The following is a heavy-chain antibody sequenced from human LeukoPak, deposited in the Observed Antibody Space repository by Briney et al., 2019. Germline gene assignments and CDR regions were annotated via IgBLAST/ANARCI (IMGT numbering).Heavy chain of an antibody. CDR1: GFIFSNVW. CDR3: TTLGYSGYAFNC. V-gene: IGHV3-15*01. Sequence: GGSLRLSCAASGFIFSNVWMTWVRQAPGKGLEWVGRIKSKTHGGTMDYAAPVKGRFTISRDDSKNTLFLQVNDLKTEDTAMYYCTTLGYSGYAFNCWGQGTLVTVSS. D-gene: IGHD3-22*01. J-gene: IGHJ4*02. CDR2: IKSKTHGGTM.